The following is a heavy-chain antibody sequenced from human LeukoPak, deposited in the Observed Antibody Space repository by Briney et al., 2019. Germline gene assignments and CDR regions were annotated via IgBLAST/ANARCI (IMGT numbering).Heavy chain of an antibody. CDR2: IYHNGGA. CDR3: VRDPRWLTPDCTSTSCYENYFDP. CDR1: GYSINNGYQ. V-gene: IGHV4-38-2*02. J-gene: IGHJ5*02. Sequence: KASETLSLTCAVSGYSINNGYQWAWIRQSPGRGLEWIGSIYHNGGAHYNPSLRSRVVISVDTSNNQFSLRLSSVTVADTAVYYCVRDPRWLTPDCTSTSCYENYFDPWGRGTLVTVSS. D-gene: IGHD2-2*01.